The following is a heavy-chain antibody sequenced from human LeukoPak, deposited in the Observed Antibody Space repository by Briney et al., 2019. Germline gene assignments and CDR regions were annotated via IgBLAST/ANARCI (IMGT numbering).Heavy chain of an antibody. J-gene: IGHJ4*02. CDR2: FFHSENT. D-gene: IGHD2-2*01. V-gene: IGHV4-38-2*02. Sequence: PSETLSLTCTVSGFSISSNYYWGWIRQPPGKGLEWIGSFFHSENTYYNPSLKSRVTISVDTSKNQFYLKLTSVTAADTAVYYCARDLDFVIVPAAIGYWGQGTLVTVSS. CDR1: GFSISSNYY. CDR3: ARDLDFVIVPAAIGY.